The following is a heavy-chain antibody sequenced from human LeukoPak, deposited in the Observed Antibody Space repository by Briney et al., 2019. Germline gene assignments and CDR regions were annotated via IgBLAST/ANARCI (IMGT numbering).Heavy chain of an antibody. CDR3: ARSRGYFEY. CDR1: GYTLTELS. J-gene: IGHJ4*02. CDR2: INPSGGST. V-gene: IGHV1-46*01. Sequence: ASVKVSCKVSGYTLTELSMHWVRQAPGQGLEWMGIINPSGGSTSYAQKFQGRVTISVDTSKNQFSLKLSSVTAADTAVYYCARSRGYFEYWGQGTLVTVSS. D-gene: IGHD1-26*01.